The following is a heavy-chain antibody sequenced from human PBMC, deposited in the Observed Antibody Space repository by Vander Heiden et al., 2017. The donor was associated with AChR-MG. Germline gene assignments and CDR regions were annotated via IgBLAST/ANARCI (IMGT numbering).Heavy chain of an antibody. CDR1: GFTFSSYA. CDR2: ISYDGSNK. Sequence: QVQLVESGGGVVQPGRSLRLSCAASGFTFSSYAMHWVRQAPGKGLEWVAVISYDGSNKYYADSVKGQFTISRDNSKNTLYLQMNSLRAEDTAVYYCASDYDYVNYFDYWGQGTLVTVSS. V-gene: IGHV3-30-3*01. D-gene: IGHD3-16*01. J-gene: IGHJ4*02. CDR3: ASDYDYVNYFDY.